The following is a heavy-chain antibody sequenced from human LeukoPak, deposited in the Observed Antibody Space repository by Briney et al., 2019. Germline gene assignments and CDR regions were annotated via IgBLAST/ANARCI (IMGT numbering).Heavy chain of an antibody. V-gene: IGHV1-2*02. Sequence: ASVKVSCKASGYTFTGYYMHWVRQAPGQGLEWMGWINPNSGGTNYAQKFQGRVTMTRDTSISTAYMELSRLRSDDTAVYYCARGHCGGDCYPFDYWGQGTLATVSS. CDR3: ARGHCGGDCYPFDY. J-gene: IGHJ4*02. CDR1: GYTFTGYY. CDR2: INPNSGGT. D-gene: IGHD2-21*02.